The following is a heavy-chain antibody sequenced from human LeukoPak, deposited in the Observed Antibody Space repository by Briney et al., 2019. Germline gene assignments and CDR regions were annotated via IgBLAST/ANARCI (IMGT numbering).Heavy chain of an antibody. V-gene: IGHV3-33*01. CDR3: VRELPPVVQYYFDY. J-gene: IGHJ4*02. D-gene: IGHD3-22*01. CDR1: GFTFSDYG. CDR2: IWYDGSNK. Sequence: QPGGSLRLSCAASGFTFSDYGMHWVRQAPGKGLEWVAVIWYDGSNKYYADSVKGRFTISRDNPRNTLYLQMNSLRAEDTAVYYCVRELPPVVQYYFDYWGPGTLVTVSS.